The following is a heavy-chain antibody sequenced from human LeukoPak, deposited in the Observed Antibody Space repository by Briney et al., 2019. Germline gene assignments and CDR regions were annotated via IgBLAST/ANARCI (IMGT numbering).Heavy chain of an antibody. CDR2: ISAYNGTQ. V-gene: IGHV1-18*01. CDR3: ARDGDIVVVPAAISPHYYYMDV. D-gene: IGHD2-2*02. Sequence: GASVKVSCKASGYTFTSYGISWVRQAPGQGLEWMGWISAYNGTQNYAQKLQGRVTMTTDTSTSTAYMELRSLRSDDTAVYYCARDGDIVVVPAAISPHYYYMDVWGKGTTVTVSS. J-gene: IGHJ6*03. CDR1: GYTFTSYG.